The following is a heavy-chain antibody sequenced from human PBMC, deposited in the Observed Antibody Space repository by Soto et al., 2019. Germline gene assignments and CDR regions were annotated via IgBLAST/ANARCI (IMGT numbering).Heavy chain of an antibody. CDR3: AKDGIRKDDF. J-gene: IGHJ4*02. V-gene: IGHV3-23*01. Sequence: EVQLLESGGGFIQPGGSLRLSCAASGFSISDYAMSWVRQAPGKGLEWASSISANGVNTFYADSVRGRFAISRDTSKNTVYVRMNNLRADDTALYYCAKDGIRKDDFWGQGTLVTVSS. CDR1: GFSISDYA. CDR2: ISANGVNT.